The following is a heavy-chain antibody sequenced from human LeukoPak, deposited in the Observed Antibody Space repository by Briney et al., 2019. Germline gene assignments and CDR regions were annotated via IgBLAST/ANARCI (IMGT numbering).Heavy chain of an antibody. V-gene: IGHV3-30*14. Sequence: GGSLRLSCAASGFTFSSYAIHWVRQAPGKGLEWVAVISYDGSNKYYADSVKGRFTISRDNSQSALYLQMNSLRPEDTAVYYCATPCSGTFYSVPNFDYWGQGTLVTVSS. CDR3: ATPCSGTFYSVPNFDY. CDR2: ISYDGSNK. J-gene: IGHJ4*02. CDR1: GFTFSSYA. D-gene: IGHD3-10*02.